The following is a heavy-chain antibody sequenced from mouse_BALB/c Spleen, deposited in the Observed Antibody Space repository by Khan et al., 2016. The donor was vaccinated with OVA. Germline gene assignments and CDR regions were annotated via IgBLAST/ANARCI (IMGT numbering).Heavy chain of an antibody. Sequence: QVQLKESGAEQAKPGDSVKMSCKTSGYTFSSYWMHWVKQRPGQGLEWIGYINPTSGYTEYNEKFKDKATLSADKSSSTAYMQMTSLTSEDSAVYYCARDRIDYWGQGTTLTVSS. J-gene: IGHJ2*01. CDR3: ARDRIDY. CDR1: GYTFSSYW. V-gene: IGHV1-7*01. CDR2: INPTSGYT.